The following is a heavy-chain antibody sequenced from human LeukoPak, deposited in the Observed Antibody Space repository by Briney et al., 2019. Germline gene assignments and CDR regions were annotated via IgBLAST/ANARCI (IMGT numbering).Heavy chain of an antibody. D-gene: IGHD3-10*01. V-gene: IGHV3-30*04. CDR2: ISYDGSNE. Sequence: GGSLRLSCAASGFTFSSYVMHWVRQAPGKGLEWVAIISYDGSNEYYADSVKGRFTISRDNSKNTAYLQMDSLKTEDTAVYYCTGNYYGSGSYADFDYWGQGTLVTVSS. CDR1: GFTFSSYV. CDR3: TGNYYGSGSYADFDY. J-gene: IGHJ4*02.